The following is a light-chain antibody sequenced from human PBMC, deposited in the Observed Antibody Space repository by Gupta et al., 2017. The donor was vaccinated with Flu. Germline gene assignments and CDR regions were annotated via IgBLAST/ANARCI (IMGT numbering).Light chain of an antibody. V-gene: IGKV1-5*03. J-gene: IGKJ1*01. CDR2: KAS. Sequence: DIQMTHSPSTLSASVGDRVTITCRASQSISSWLAWYQQKPGKAPKLLIYKASSLESGVPSRFSGSGSGTEFTLTISSLQPDDFATYYCQQYNSYSRAFGHGTKVEIK. CDR1: QSISSW. CDR3: QQYNSYSRA.